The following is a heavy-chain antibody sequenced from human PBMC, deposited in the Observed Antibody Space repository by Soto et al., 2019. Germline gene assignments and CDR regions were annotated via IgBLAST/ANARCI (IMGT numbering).Heavy chain of an antibody. CDR1: GGSISSGDYY. V-gene: IGHV4-30-4*01. D-gene: IGHD2-21*02. CDR2: IYYSGST. J-gene: IGHJ4*02. Sequence: SETLSLPCTVSGGSISSGDYYWSWIRQPPGKGLEWIGYIYYSGSTYYNPSLKSRVTISVDTSKNQFSLKLSSVTAADTAVYYCARVLPQYCGGDCYWGHFDYWGQGTLVTVSS. CDR3: ARVLPQYCGGDCYWGHFDY.